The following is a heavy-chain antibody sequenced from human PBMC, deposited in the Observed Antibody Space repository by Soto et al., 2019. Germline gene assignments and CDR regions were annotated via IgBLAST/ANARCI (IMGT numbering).Heavy chain of an antibody. CDR2: IYPGDSDT. D-gene: IGHD4-17*01. V-gene: IGHV5-51*01. CDR1: GYSFTSYW. CDR3: ARHPLVTTYAFDI. Sequence: PGESLKISCKGSGYSFTSYWIGWVRQMPGKGLEWMGIIYPGDSDTRYSPSFQGQVTISADKSISTAYLQWSSLKASDTAMYYCARHPLVTTYAFDIWGQGTMVTVSS. J-gene: IGHJ3*02.